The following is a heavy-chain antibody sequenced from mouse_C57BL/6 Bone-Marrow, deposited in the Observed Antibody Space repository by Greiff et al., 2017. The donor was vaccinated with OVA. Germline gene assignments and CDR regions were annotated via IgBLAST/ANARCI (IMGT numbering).Heavy chain of an antibody. V-gene: IGHV2-2*01. J-gene: IGHJ2*01. D-gene: IGHD1-1*01. CDR3: ARGRSYYLDY. CDR2: IWSGGST. Sequence: QVQLQQSGPGLVQPSQSLSITCTVSGFSLTSYGVHWVRQSPGKGLEWLGVIWSGGSTDYNAAFISRLSISKDNSKSQVFFKMNSLQADVTAIDYCARGRSYYLDYWGQGTTLTVSS. CDR1: GFSLTSYG.